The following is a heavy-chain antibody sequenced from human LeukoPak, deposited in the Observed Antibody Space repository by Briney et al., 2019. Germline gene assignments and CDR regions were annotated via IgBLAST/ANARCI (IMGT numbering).Heavy chain of an antibody. J-gene: IGHJ5*02. CDR1: GGTFSSYA. CDR3: ARGYCSGGSCYSVENWFDP. D-gene: IGHD2-15*01. Sequence: ASVNVSCKASGGTFSSYAISWVRQAPGQGLEWMGRINPNSGGTNYAQKFQGRVTMTRDTSISTAYMELSRLRSDDTAVYYCARGYCSGGSCYSVENWFDPWGQGTLVTVSS. V-gene: IGHV1-2*06. CDR2: INPNSGGT.